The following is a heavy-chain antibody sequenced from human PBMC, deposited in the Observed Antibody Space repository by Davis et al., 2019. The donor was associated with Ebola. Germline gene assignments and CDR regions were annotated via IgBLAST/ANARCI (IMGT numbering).Heavy chain of an antibody. Sequence: GESLKISCAASGFTVSSNYMSWVRQAPGKGLEWVSVIHSGGSTYYADSAKGRFTISRDNSKNTLYLQMNSLRTEDTAVYYCARDWQLTGTTSGYWGQGTLVTVSS. J-gene: IGHJ4*02. CDR3: ARDWQLTGTTSGY. CDR1: GFTVSSNY. V-gene: IGHV3-53*05. D-gene: IGHD1-20*01. CDR2: IHSGGST.